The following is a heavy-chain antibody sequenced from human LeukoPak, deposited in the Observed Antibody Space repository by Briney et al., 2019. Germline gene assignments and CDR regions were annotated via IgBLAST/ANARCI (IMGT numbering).Heavy chain of an antibody. V-gene: IGHV3-23*01. CDR3: AKNTSGTYLDY. J-gene: IGHJ4*02. CDR1: GFTFSSHA. D-gene: IGHD1-26*01. Sequence: GGSLGLSCAASGFTFSSHAMSWVRQAPGKGLEWVSSISTSGVSTNYADSVKGRFTISRDNSKSMVYLQMNSLRAEDTAVYYCAKNTSGTYLDYWGQGILVTVSS. CDR2: ISTSGVST.